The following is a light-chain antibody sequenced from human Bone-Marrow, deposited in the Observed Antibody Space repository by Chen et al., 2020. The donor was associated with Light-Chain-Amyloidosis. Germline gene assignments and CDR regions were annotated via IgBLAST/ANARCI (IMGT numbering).Light chain of an antibody. CDR1: DLPTKY. CDR3: QSADSSGTYEVI. J-gene: IGLJ2*01. Sequence: SYELTQPPSVSVSPGQTARITCSGEDLPTKYAYWYQQKPGQAPVLVIHRDTDRPSGISERFSGPSSGTTATLTISGVQAEDEADYHCQSADSSGTYEVIFGGGTKLTVL. V-gene: IGLV3-25*03. CDR2: RDT.